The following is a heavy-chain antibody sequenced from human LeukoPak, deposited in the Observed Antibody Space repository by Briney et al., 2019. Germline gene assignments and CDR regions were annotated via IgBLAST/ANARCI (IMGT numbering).Heavy chain of an antibody. Sequence: GGSLRLSCAASGFTFSSYSMNWVRQAPGKGLEWVSSISSSSSYIYYADSVKGRFTISRDNSKNTLYLQMNSLRAEDTAVYYCAKGSARSWYGHFDYWGQGTLVTVSS. J-gene: IGHJ4*02. V-gene: IGHV3-21*04. CDR1: GFTFSSYS. CDR2: ISSSSSYI. CDR3: AKGSARSWYGHFDY. D-gene: IGHD6-13*01.